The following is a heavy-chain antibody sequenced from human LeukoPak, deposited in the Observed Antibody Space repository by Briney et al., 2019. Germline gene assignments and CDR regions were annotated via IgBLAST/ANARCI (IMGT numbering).Heavy chain of an antibody. D-gene: IGHD1-26*01. CDR1: GCTFLTTNW. V-gene: IGHV4-4*02. J-gene: IGHJ4*02. CDR3: TRGSGAFSPFGF. CDR2: AHLSGDS. Sequence: AGTLSLTCAASGCTFLTTNWWRFVRPPPRKGVEVCGEAHLSGDSNYNPSLKGRVNISIDKSKNQLSLELNSVTAADTAIYYCTRGSGAFSPFGFWGQGTLVTVSS.